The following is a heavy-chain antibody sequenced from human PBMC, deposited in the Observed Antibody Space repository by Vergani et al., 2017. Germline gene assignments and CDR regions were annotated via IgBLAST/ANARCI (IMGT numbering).Heavy chain of an antibody. CDR2: ISAYNGNT. D-gene: IGHD2-2*01. J-gene: IGHJ6*02. V-gene: IGHV1-18*04. Sequence: QVQLVQSGAEVKKPGASVKVSCKASGYTFTSYGISWVRQAPGQGLEWMGWISAYNGNTNYAQKLQGRVNMTTDTSTSTAYMELRSLRSDDTAVYDCARDPDIVVVPAAPYYYYYYGMDVWGQGTTVTVSS. CDR1: GYTFTSYG. CDR3: ARDPDIVVVPAAPYYYYYYGMDV.